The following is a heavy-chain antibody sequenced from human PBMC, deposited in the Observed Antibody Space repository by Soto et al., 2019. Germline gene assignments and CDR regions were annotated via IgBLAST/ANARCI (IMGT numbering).Heavy chain of an antibody. CDR2: IYPGDSDT. CDR3: AKLSMVDSFDL. CDR1: GDIFATYW. J-gene: IGHJ3*01. Sequence: VESLKISCQASGDIFATYWIGWVRQEPGKGLEWMGLIYPGDSDTNYNPSFQGRVTISADMSINTAYLQWNSLKASDTAIYFCAKLSMVDSFDLWGQGTMVTVSS. D-gene: IGHD2-8*01. V-gene: IGHV5-51*01.